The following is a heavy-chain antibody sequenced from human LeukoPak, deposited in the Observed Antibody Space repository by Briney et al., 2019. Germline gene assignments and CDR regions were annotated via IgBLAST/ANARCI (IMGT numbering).Heavy chain of an antibody. CDR3: ARSITIFGVVGYDAFDI. Sequence: SETLSLTCTVSGGSISSYYWSWIRQPPGKGLEWIGYIYYSGSTNYNPSLKSRVTISVDTSKNQFSLKLSSVTAADTAVYYCARSITIFGVVGYDAFDIWGQGTMVTVPS. D-gene: IGHD3-3*01. V-gene: IGHV4-59*01. CDR2: IYYSGST. J-gene: IGHJ3*02. CDR1: GGSISSYY.